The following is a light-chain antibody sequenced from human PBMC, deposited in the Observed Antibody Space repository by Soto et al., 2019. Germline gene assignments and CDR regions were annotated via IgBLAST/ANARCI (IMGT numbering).Light chain of an antibody. CDR1: QSVSSY. J-gene: IGKJ4*01. V-gene: IGKV3-11*01. CDR3: QQRSGWPPSLT. CDR2: DAS. Sequence: EVVLTQSPATLSLSPGETATLSCRASQSVSSYLAWYQQKPGQAPRLLIYDASKTATGIPARFSGSGSGTDFTLTISSLEPEDFAVYYCQQRSGWPPSLTLGGGTKVEIK.